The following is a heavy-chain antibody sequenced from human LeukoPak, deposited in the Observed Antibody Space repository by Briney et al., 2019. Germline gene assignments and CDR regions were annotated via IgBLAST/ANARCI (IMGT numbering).Heavy chain of an antibody. Sequence: GGSLRLSCAASGFTFSSYAVSWVRQAPGKGLEWVSAISGSGGSTYYADSVKGRFSIYRDNSNYTLYLQMNSLRAEDTAVFYCANFDGSSQAFHIWGQGTLVTVSS. V-gene: IGHV3-23*01. J-gene: IGHJ3*02. CDR3: ANFDGSSQAFHI. CDR1: GFTFSSYA. CDR2: ISGSGGST. D-gene: IGHD6-13*01.